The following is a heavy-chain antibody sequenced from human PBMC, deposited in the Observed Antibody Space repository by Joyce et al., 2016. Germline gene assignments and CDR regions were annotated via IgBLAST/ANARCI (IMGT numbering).Heavy chain of an antibody. D-gene: IGHD6-25*01. Sequence: SNYGVHWVRQAPGKGLEWVAVISYDGIYKYDADSVKGRFTISRDNSKNTVFLEMNSLRAEDTAVYYCAKILTATYSSGWFLDYWGQGTLVTVSS. CDR1: SNYG. V-gene: IGHV3-30*18. CDR2: ISYDGIYK. J-gene: IGHJ4*02. CDR3: AKILTATYSSGWFLDY.